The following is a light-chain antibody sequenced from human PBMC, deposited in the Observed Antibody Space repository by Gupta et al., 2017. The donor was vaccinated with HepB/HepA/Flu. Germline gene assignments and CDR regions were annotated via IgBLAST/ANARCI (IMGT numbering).Light chain of an antibody. Sequence: DIQMTQSPSSLSASVGDRVTITCRASQSIKKYLNWYQHKPGKAPELLIYGASTLQGGVPSRFSGSGSGADFTLTIHTLQSADFATYYCQQSYSSPLTFGGGTRVEIK. CDR3: QQSYSSPLT. CDR2: GAS. V-gene: IGKV1-39*01. CDR1: QSIKKY. J-gene: IGKJ4*01.